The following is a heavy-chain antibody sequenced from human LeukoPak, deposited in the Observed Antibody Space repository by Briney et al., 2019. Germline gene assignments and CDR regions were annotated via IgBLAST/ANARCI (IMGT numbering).Heavy chain of an antibody. J-gene: IGHJ4*02. D-gene: IGHD2-2*02. CDR2: ISSSSSTI. Sequence: AGGSLRLSCAASGFTFSSYSMTWVRQAPGKGLEWVSYISSSSSTIYYADSVKGRFTISGDNAKNSLYLQMNSLRAEDTAVYYCARDLGDCSSTSCYTFRYYFDYWGQGTLVTVSS. CDR3: ARDLGDCSSTSCYTFRYYFDY. V-gene: IGHV3-48*01. CDR1: GFTFSSYS.